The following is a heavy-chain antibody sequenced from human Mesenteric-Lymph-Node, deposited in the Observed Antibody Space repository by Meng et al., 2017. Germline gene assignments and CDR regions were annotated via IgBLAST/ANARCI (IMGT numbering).Heavy chain of an antibody. V-gene: IGHV1-46*01. D-gene: IGHD2-15*01. CDR3: ARDLDCSGGSCYVPDY. CDR1: VYTFTCYD. CDR2: INPSGGST. Sequence: LVQAGAEVMEPGPSVRVSCTASVYTFTCYDINWVRQAPGQGLERMGIINPSGGSTRYAQKFQGRVTMTRDTSTSTVYMELSSLRSEDTAVYYCARDLDCSGGSCYVPDYWGQGTLVTVSS. J-gene: IGHJ4*02.